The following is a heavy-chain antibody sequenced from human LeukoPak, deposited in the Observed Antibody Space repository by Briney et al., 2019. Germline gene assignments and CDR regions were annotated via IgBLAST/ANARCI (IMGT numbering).Heavy chain of an antibody. D-gene: IGHD4/OR15-4a*01. V-gene: IGHV3-7*01. CDR3: ARGRGAY. J-gene: IGHJ4*02. Sequence: PGGSLRFSCAASGFTFSTYWMNWVRQAPGMGLECVASINQDGSEKYYVDSVKGRFTISRDNAKKSVYLQMNSLRAEDTAVYYCARGRGAYWGQGTLVAVSS. CDR2: INQDGSEK. CDR1: GFTFSTYW.